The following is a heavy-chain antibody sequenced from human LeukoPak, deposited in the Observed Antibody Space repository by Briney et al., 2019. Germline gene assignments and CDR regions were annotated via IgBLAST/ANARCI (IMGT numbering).Heavy chain of an antibody. J-gene: IGHJ4*02. CDR3: AREVVVAPAAMLDY. CDR2: IYYSGST. V-gene: IGHV4-39*07. D-gene: IGHD2-2*01. Sequence: SETLSLTCTVSGGSISSSSYYWGWIRQPPGKGLEWIGSIYYSGSTYYNPSLKSRVTISVDTSKNQFSLKLSSVTAADTAVYYCAREVVVAPAAMLDYWGQGTLVTVSS. CDR1: GGSISSSSYY.